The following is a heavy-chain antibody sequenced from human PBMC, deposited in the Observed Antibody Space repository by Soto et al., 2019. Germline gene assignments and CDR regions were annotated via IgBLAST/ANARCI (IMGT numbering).Heavy chain of an antibody. V-gene: IGHV4-59*01. CDR3: AGAAAGNRYYYYYGMDV. J-gene: IGHJ6*02. CDR2: IYYSGST. Sequence: SETLSLTCTVSGGSISSYYWSWIRQPPGKGLEWIGYIYYSGSTNYNPSLKSRVTISVDTSKNQFSLKLSSVTAADTAVYYCAGAAAGNRYYYYYGMDVWGQGTTVSVSS. D-gene: IGHD6-13*01. CDR1: GGSISSYY.